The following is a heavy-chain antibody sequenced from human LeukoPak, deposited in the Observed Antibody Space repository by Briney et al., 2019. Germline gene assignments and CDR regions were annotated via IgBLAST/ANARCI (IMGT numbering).Heavy chain of an antibody. J-gene: IGHJ4*02. CDR1: GFSLSTYGVG. D-gene: IGHD3-22*01. Sequence: SGPTLVNPTQTLTLTCTFSGFSLSTYGVGVCWIRQPPGMALEWLALIYWDDEKRYSPSLKSRLTITKDTSKNKVVLTMTTMEPVDTATYFCTRMNSSGPIDYWGQGTLVTVAS. V-gene: IGHV2-5*02. CDR2: IYWDDEK. CDR3: TRMNSSGPIDY.